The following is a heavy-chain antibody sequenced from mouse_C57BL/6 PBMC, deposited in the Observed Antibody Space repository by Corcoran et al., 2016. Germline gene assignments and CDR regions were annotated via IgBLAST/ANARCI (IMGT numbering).Heavy chain of an antibody. Sequence: EVQLQQSGAELVRPGASVKLSCTASGFNIKDYYMHWVKQRPEQGLEWIGRIDPEDGDTEYAPKFQGKATMTADTSSNTAYLQLSSLTSEDTAVYYCTTGPYDYDVWVAYWGQGTMVTVSA. J-gene: IGHJ3*01. CDR1: GFNIKDYY. D-gene: IGHD2-4*01. V-gene: IGHV14-1*01. CDR2: IDPEDGDT. CDR3: TTGPYDYDVWVAY.